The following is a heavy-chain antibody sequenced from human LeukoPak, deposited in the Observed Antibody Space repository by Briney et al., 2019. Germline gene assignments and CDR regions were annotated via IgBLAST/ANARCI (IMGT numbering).Heavy chain of an antibody. V-gene: IGHV4-31*03. CDR1: GGSVSSGGSY. CDR3: ARGGFFGSGSLFDS. CDR2: IYYSGLT. D-gene: IGHD3-10*01. Sequence: SETLSLTCSVSGGSVSSGGSYWTWIRQRPGKGLEWIGYIYYSGLTFYSPSLKTRFFKSLDTSENQVSLKVNSVTAADTAVYYCARGGFFGSGSLFDSWGQGTLVTVSS. J-gene: IGHJ4*02.